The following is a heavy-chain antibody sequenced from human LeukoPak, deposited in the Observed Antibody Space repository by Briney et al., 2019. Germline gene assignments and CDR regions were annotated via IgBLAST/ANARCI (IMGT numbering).Heavy chain of an antibody. J-gene: IGHJ4*02. V-gene: IGHV3-23*01. Sequence: GGSLRLSCTGFIFSNYAVSWVRQAPGKGLEWVSAVSGDGVRTFYADSVKGRFTISRDNSMSTLSLQMNSLRAEDTAVCYCAKEQDNQLLLSHFDYWGQGILVTVSS. D-gene: IGHD2-2*01. CDR2: VSGDGVRT. CDR3: AKEQDNQLLLSHFDY. CDR1: GFIFSNYA.